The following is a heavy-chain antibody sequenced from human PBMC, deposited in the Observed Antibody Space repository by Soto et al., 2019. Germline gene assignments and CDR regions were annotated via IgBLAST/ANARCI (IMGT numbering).Heavy chain of an antibody. CDR3: TRGLGSLDPFDA. CDR2: VKGNGGST. J-gene: IGHJ3*01. CDR1: GFIFNNYV. D-gene: IGHD3-16*01. Sequence: PGGSLRLSCAASGFIFNNYVMTWVRQAPGKGLEWVSFVKGNGGSTHYADSVKGRFTISRDDSKNAFYLQMNSLRADDTAVYHCTRGLGSLDPFDAWGPGTRVTVSS. V-gene: IGHV3-23*01.